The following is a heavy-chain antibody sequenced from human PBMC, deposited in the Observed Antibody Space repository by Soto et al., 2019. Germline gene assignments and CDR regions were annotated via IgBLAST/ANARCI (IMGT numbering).Heavy chain of an antibody. Sequence: QLQLQESGPGLVKPSETLSLTCTVSGGSIRSSSYNWGWIRQPPGKGLEWIGSIYYSGSTYYNPSLKSRVTISVDTSKNQFSLKLSSVTAADTAAYYCARAQGWGRQSDYWGQGTLVTVSS. D-gene: IGHD2-15*01. CDR2: IYYSGST. CDR1: GGSIRSSSYN. V-gene: IGHV4-39*01. J-gene: IGHJ4*02. CDR3: ARAQGWGRQSDY.